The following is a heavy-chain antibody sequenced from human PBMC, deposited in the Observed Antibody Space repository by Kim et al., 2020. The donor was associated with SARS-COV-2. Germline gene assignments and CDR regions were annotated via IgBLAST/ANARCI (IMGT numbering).Heavy chain of an antibody. Sequence: ASVKVSCKASGYTSTSYFMHWVRQAPGQGLEWMGIINTSDGITNYAQKFQGRVTMTRDTSTSTVYMELSSLRSEDTAVYYCTKYSGRNPFDYWGQGTLVTVSS. CDR1: GYTSTSYF. CDR3: TKYSGRNPFDY. CDR2: INTSDGIT. J-gene: IGHJ4*02. D-gene: IGHD1-26*01. V-gene: IGHV1-46*01.